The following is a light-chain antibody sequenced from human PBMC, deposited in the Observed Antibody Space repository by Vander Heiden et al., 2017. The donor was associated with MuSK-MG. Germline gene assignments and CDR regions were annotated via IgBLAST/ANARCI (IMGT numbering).Light chain of an antibody. J-gene: IGLJ3*02. CDR2: DVS. V-gene: IGLV2-14*03. Sequence: QSALTQPASVSGSPGQSITISCTGTSSDVGGYNSVSWYQQHPGKAPKLMMYDVSNRPSGVSNRFSGSKSGNTASLTISGLQAEDEADYYCSSYTSSSVSWVFGGGTKLTVL. CDR1: SSDVGGYNS. CDR3: SSYTSSSVSWV.